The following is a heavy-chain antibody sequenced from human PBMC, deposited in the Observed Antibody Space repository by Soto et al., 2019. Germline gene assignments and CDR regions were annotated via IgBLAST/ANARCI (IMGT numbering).Heavy chain of an antibody. V-gene: IGHV3-33*01. J-gene: IGHJ4*02. D-gene: IGHD3-10*01. CDR1: GFTFSSYG. CDR2: IWYDGSNK. Sequence: GGSLRLSCAASGFTFSSYGMHWVRQAPGKGLEWVAVIWYDGSNKYYADSVKGRFTISRDNSKNTLYLQMNSLRAEDTAVYYWARDPWFGELLPDYWGQGTLVTVSS. CDR3: ARDPWFGELLPDY.